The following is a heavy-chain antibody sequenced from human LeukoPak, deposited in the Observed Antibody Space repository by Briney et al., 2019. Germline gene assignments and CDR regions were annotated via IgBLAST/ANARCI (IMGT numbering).Heavy chain of an antibody. J-gene: IGHJ4*02. D-gene: IGHD4-23*01. CDR2: MFFTGDT. Sequence: SETLSLTCTVSGGSISSHYCAWLRQPPGKGLEWIGWMFFTGDTNYNPYLKSRVTISVDHSKNQFSLKLTSVTASATSVYYCAKEGNDYRANSIDHWGQGTLVTVSS. CDR1: GGSISSHY. CDR3: AKEGNDYRANSIDH. V-gene: IGHV4-59*11.